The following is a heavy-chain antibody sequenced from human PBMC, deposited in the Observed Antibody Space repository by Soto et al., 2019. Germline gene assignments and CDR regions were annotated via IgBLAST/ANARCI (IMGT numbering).Heavy chain of an antibody. D-gene: IGHD6-6*01. CDR1: GFTFSSYS. Sequence: VGSLRLSCAASGFTFSSYSMNWVRQAPGKGLEWVSSISSSSSYIYYADSVKGRFTISRDNAKNSLYLQMNSLRAEDTAVYYCARDSLYSSSSYNWFDPWGQGTLVTVSS. J-gene: IGHJ5*02. CDR2: ISSSSSYI. CDR3: ARDSLYSSSSYNWFDP. V-gene: IGHV3-21*01.